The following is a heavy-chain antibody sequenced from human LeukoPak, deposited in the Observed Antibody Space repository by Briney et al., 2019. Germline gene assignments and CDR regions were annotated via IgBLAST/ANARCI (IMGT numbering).Heavy chain of an antibody. Sequence: SETLSLTCTVSGGSISSYYWSWIRQPPGKGLEWIGYISYSGSTNYNPSLKSRASISVDTSKNQFSLKLSSVTAADTAVYYCARETWIGYYFDYWGQGTLVTVSS. CDR1: GGSISSYY. CDR2: ISYSGST. J-gene: IGHJ4*02. V-gene: IGHV4-59*01. CDR3: ARETWIGYYFDY. D-gene: IGHD5-12*01.